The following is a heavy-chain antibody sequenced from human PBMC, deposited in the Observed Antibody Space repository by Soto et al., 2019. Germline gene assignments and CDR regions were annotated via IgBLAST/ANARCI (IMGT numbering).Heavy chain of an antibody. V-gene: IGHV4-39*01. Sequence: QLQLQESGPGLVKPSETLSLTCTVSGGSINSVSYYWGWIRQPPGKGLEWIGSIYYSGSTYYNRSLKSRGTIAVDTSKNQFSLQLSSVTAADTAVYYCANYGRAWCGKADYWGQGTLVTVSS. CDR2: IYYSGST. CDR3: ANYGRAWCGKADY. J-gene: IGHJ4*02. D-gene: IGHD3-16*01. CDR1: GGSINSVSYY.